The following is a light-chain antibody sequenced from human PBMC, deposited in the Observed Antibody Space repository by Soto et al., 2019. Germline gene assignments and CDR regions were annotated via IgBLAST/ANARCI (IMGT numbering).Light chain of an antibody. V-gene: IGKV3-20*01. CDR3: QQYDSSIT. CDR2: TAS. CDR1: QRVSRN. J-gene: IGKJ5*01. Sequence: EIVMTQSPATLSVSPGERATLSCRASQRVSRNLAWYQQKPGQAPRLLIYTASNRATGIPDRFRGSGSGTDFTLTISRLEPEDFAVYYCQQYDSSITLGHGTRLEIK.